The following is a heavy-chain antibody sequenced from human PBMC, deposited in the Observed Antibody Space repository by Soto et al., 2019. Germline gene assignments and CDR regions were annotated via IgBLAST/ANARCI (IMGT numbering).Heavy chain of an antibody. CDR3: ARDLAVGAYAHFDY. CDR2: IGGSSNSI. V-gene: IGHV3-48*02. CDR1: GFTFNSYS. D-gene: IGHD1-26*01. Sequence: AGGSLRLSCAASGFTFNSYSMNWGRQAPGKGLEWVSYIGGSSNSIYYADSVKGRFTVSRDNAKNSLYLQMNSLRDEDTAVYYCARDLAVGAYAHFDYWGQGTLVTVSS. J-gene: IGHJ4*02.